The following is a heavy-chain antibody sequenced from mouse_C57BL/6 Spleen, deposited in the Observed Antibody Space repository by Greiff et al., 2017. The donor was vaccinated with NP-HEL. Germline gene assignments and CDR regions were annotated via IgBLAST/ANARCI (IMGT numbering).Heavy chain of an antibody. CDR2: ISYDGSN. CDR1: GYSITSGYY. D-gene: IGHD2-3*01. V-gene: IGHV3-6*01. J-gene: IGHJ2*01. Sequence: DVKLVESGPGLVKPSQSLSLTCSVTGYSITSGYYWNWIRQFPGNKLEWMGYISYDGSNNYNPSLKNRISITRDTTKNQFCLKLNSVTTEDTATYYCANDGYYGYFDYWGQGTTLTVSS. CDR3: ANDGYYGYFDY.